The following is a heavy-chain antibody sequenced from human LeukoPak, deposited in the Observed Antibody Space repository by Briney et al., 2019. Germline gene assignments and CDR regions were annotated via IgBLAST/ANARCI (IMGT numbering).Heavy chain of an antibody. CDR1: GGSISSSYYY. J-gene: IGHJ3*02. D-gene: IGHD2-2*01. CDR2: IYYSGST. V-gene: IGHV4-39*01. Sequence: SETLSLTCTVSGGSISSSYYYWGWIRQPPGKGLDWLGNIYYSGSTYYNPSLKSRVTISVDASKNQFSLKLSSVTAADTAVYYCARYCSSTSCYRVDAFDIWGQGTMVTVSS. CDR3: ARYCSSTSCYRVDAFDI.